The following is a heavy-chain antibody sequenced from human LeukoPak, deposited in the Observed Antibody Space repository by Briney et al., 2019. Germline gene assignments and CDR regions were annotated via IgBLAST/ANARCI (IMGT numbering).Heavy chain of an antibody. J-gene: IGHJ4*02. D-gene: IGHD6-19*01. Sequence: SETLSLTCAVYGGSLNGYYWSWIRQPPGKGLEWIGEINHSGSTNYNPSLKSRVTISVDTCKNEFSLKLSSVTAADTAVYYCARIAVAGTIYYWGQGTLVTVSS. V-gene: IGHV4-34*01. CDR1: GGSLNGYY. CDR3: ARIAVAGTIYY. CDR2: INHSGST.